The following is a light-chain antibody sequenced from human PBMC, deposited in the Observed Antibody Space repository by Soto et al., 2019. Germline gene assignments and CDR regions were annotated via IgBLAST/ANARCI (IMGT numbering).Light chain of an antibody. V-gene: IGKV1-5*01. Sequence: DIQMTQSPSTLSASVGDRITITCRASQSVSRRLAWYQQKPGKAPKLLIYDASSLESGVPSRFSGRGSGTEFTLTFSSLQPDDCSTYYCHTYNSYSLHTFGQGTKVDIK. J-gene: IGKJ2*01. CDR3: HTYNSYSLHT. CDR2: DAS. CDR1: QSVSRR.